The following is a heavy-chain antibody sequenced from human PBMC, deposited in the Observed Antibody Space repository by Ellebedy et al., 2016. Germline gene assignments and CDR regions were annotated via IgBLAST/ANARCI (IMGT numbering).Heavy chain of an antibody. J-gene: IGHJ6*03. CDR2: IYHSGST. D-gene: IGHD3-3*01. V-gene: IGHV4-30-2*01. CDR3: ARASPEYYDFWSGYSYYYYYMDV. Sequence: SETLSLTXAVSGGSISSGGYSWSWIRQPPGKGLEWIGYIYHSGSTYYNPSLKSRVTISVDRSKNQFSLKLSSVTAADTAVYYCARASPEYYDFWSGYSYYYYYMDVWGKGTTVTVSS. CDR1: GGSISSGGYS.